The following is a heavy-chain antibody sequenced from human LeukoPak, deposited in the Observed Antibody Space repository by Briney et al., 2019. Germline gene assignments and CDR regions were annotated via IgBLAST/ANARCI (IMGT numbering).Heavy chain of an antibody. J-gene: IGHJ4*02. D-gene: IGHD3-22*01. V-gene: IGHV1-69*05. CDR1: GYTFTSCD. CDR2: VLPIFSKT. Sequence: SVKVSCKASGYTFTSCDINWVRQAPGQGLEWMGGVLPIFSKTNYAQKFQGRVTITTDEFTSAAYMELSSLRSEDTAVYYCVRDGRKYYDSSVLDYFDYWGQGTLVTVSS. CDR3: VRDGRKYYDSSVLDYFDY.